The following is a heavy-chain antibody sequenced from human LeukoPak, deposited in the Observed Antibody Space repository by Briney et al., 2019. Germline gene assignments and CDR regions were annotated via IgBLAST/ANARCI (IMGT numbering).Heavy chain of an antibody. CDR1: GFTFSRYW. D-gene: IGHD3-10*01. CDR2: IKQDGSEK. Sequence: PGGSLRLSCAASGFTFSRYWMSWVRQAPGKGLEWVSNIKQDGSEKYYVDSVKGRFTISRGNAKNSLYLQMNSLRAEDTAVYYCARDMLWFVELFDYFDYWGQGTLVTVSS. V-gene: IGHV3-7*01. CDR3: ARDMLWFVELFDYFDY. J-gene: IGHJ4*02.